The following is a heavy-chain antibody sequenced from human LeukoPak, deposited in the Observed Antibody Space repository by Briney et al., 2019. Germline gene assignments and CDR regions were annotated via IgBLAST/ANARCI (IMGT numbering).Heavy chain of an antibody. CDR3: ARVNLRGSNYNWFDP. D-gene: IGHD3-10*01. V-gene: IGHV1-46*01. Sequence: GASVKVSCKASGYTFTGYYMHWVRQAPGQGLEWMGKITPVIDTANYAQTFQGRVSIYADKSTTTVYMDLSGLRPDDTAVYYCARVNLRGSNYNWFDPWGQGTRVTVSS. CDR1: GYTFTGYY. CDR2: ITPVIDTA. J-gene: IGHJ5*02.